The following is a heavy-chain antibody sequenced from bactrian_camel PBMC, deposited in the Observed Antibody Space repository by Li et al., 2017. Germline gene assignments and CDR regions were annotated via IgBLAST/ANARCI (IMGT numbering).Heavy chain of an antibody. D-gene: IGHD1*01. CDR3: AADPYVCDPPNY. V-gene: IGHV3S53*01. CDR2: IESDGTI. Sequence: QVQLVESGGGTVQAGGSLKLSCLTSGFTFSRYCLGWYRQAPNTKREGVAHIESDGTITYADSVKGRFIISKDYRKEALYLQMNSLKPDDTGMYYCAADPYVCDPPNYWGLGTQVTVS. CDR1: GFTFSRYC. J-gene: IGHJ4*01.